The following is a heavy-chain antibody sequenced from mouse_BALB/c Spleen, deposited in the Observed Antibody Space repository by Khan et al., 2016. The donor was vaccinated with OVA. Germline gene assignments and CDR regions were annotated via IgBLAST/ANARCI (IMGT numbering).Heavy chain of an antibody. D-gene: IGHD1-1*01. Sequence: DLVKPGASVKLSCKASGYTFTSYWIHWIKQRPGQGLEWIGRIAPGSGSTYYNEMFKGKATLTVDTSSSTAYMQLSSLSSEDSAVXYCARANYYGSSLNAMDYWGQGTSVTVSS. CDR1: GYTFTSYW. CDR3: ARANYYGSSLNAMDY. V-gene: IGHV1S41*01. CDR2: IAPGSGST. J-gene: IGHJ4*01.